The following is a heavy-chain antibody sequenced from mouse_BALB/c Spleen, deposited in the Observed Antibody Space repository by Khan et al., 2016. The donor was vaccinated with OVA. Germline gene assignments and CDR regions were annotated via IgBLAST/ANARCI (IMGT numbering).Heavy chain of an antibody. CDR3: ASLAYYYDSEGFAY. CDR1: GFTFSTYG. CDR2: VSTGGGYT. V-gene: IGHV5-6*01. J-gene: IGHJ3*01. Sequence: EVQLVESGGDLVKPGGSLKLSCAASGFTFSTYGMSWVRQTPDKRLEWVATVSTGGGYTYYPDSVKGRFTISRENAKNTLYLQMSSLKSEDTAMFYCASLAYYYDSEGFAYWGQGTLVTVSA. D-gene: IGHD1-1*01.